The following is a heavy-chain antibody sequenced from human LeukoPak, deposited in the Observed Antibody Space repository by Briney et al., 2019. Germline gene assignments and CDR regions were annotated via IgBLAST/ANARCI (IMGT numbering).Heavy chain of an antibody. V-gene: IGHV1-8*03. Sequence: ASVKVSCKASGYTFTSYYMHWVRQAPGQGLEWMGWMNPNSGNTGYAQKFQGRVTITRNTSISTAYMELSSLRSEDTAVYYCARGFLDYYDSSGYFDYWGQGTLVTVSS. CDR1: GYTFTSYY. J-gene: IGHJ4*02. CDR2: MNPNSGNT. D-gene: IGHD3-22*01. CDR3: ARGFLDYYDSSGYFDY.